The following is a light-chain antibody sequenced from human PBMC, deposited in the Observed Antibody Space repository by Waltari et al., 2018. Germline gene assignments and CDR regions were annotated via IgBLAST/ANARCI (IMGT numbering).Light chain of an antibody. CDR3: MIWYSSAWV. CDR1: SGINVGTYR. Sequence: QAVLTQPSSLSASPGASASLTCTLRSGINVGTYRIYWYQQKPGSPPQYLLRYKSDSNKQQGSGVPSRFSGSKAASANAGILLISGLQSEDEADYYCMIWYSSAWVFGGGTKLTVL. CDR2: YKSDSNK. J-gene: IGLJ3*02. V-gene: IGLV5-45*02.